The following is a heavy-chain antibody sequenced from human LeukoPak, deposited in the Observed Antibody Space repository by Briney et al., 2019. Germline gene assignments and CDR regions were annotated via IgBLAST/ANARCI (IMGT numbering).Heavy chain of an antibody. J-gene: IGHJ4*02. CDR3: AKDGKWELLEAYFDY. Sequence: GGSLRLSCAASGFTFDDYAMHWVRQAPGKGLEWVSGISWNSGSIDYADSVKGRFTISRDNAKNSLYLQMNSLRAEDTALYYCAKDGKWELLEAYFDYWGQGTLVTVSS. D-gene: IGHD1-26*01. CDR1: GFTFDDYA. CDR2: ISWNSGSI. V-gene: IGHV3-9*01.